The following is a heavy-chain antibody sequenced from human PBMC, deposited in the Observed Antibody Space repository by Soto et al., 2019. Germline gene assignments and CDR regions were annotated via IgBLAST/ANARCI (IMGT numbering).Heavy chain of an antibody. V-gene: IGHV3-48*03. J-gene: IGHJ4*02. CDR3: ARQNGSGWEALFDY. D-gene: IGHD6-19*01. Sequence: EVQLVESGGGLVQPGGSLRLSCAVSGFIFSDYKVNWVRQAPGKGLEWVSYTSSSDSTIYYADSVKGRFTISRDNAKNSLYLQMNSLRAEDTAVYYCARQNGSGWEALFDYWGQGTLVTVSS. CDR1: GFIFSDYK. CDR2: TSSSDSTI.